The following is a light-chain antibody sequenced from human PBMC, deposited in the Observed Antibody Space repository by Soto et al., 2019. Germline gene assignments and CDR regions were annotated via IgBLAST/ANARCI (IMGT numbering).Light chain of an antibody. CDR1: QNINRL. CDR3: QQSYSTPWT. V-gene: IGKV1-39*01. J-gene: IGKJ1*01. CDR2: AAS. Sequence: DIQMTQSPSSLSTSVGDRVTITCPASQNINRLLAWYQQKPGKAPKILIYAASNLQSGIPSRFSGSGSETDFTLTISSLQPEDFATYYCQQSYSTPWTFGQGTKVDIK.